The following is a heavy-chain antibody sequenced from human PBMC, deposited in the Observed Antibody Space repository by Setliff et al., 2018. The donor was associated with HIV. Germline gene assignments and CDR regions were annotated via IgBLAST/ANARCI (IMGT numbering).Heavy chain of an antibody. V-gene: IGHV4-59*08. Sequence: PSETLSLTCTVSRGSMNYHYWTWVRQPPGKGLEWIGQIFHSGSTNYNPSLKSRVTISVDTSKNQFSLKLNSVTAADTAVYYCARQGAQQELTPFYSYGMDVWGQGTTVTVSS. J-gene: IGHJ6*02. D-gene: IGHD3-16*01. CDR1: RGSMNYHY. CDR2: IFHSGST. CDR3: ARQGAQQELTPFYSYGMDV.